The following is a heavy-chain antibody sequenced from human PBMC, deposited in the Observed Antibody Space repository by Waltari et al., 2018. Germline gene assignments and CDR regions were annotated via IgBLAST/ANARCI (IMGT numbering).Heavy chain of an antibody. D-gene: IGHD2-15*01. CDR2: INHSGST. V-gene: IGHV4-34*01. CDR1: GGSFSGYY. Sequence: QVQLQQWGAGLLKPSETLSLTCAVYGGSFSGYYWSWIRQPPGKGLEWIGEINHSGSTNYNPSLKSRVTISVDTSKNQFSLKLSSVTAADTAVDYCARGLERASGGFDYWGQGTLVTVSS. J-gene: IGHJ4*02. CDR3: ARGLERASGGFDY.